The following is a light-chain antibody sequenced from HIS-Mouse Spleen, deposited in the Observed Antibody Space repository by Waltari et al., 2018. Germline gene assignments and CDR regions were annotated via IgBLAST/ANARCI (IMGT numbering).Light chain of an antibody. Sequence: QSALTQPASVSGSPGQSITISCTGTSSDVGGYNYVSWYQQHPGKAPKLMIYEVSNRPSGSSIRFSGSKSGNTASLTISGLQAEDEADYYCSSYTSSSTLGVFGGGTKLTVL. CDR3: SSYTSSSTLGV. CDR2: EVS. CDR1: SSDVGGYNY. J-gene: IGLJ2*01. V-gene: IGLV2-14*01.